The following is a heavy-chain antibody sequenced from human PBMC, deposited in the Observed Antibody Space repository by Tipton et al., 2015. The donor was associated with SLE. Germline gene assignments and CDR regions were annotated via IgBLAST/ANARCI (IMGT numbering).Heavy chain of an antibody. Sequence: GLVKPSGIQSLTCAVSGGSIRSSNWWSWVRQPPGKGLEWIGEINHSGSTNYNSSLKSRVTISVDTSKNQFSLRLSSVTAADTAVYYCGRAIGVHYFNLWGQGTLVTVSS. CDR1: GGSIRSSNW. J-gene: IGHJ4*02. V-gene: IGHV4-4*02. CDR3: GRAIGVHYFNL. D-gene: IGHD3-16*01. CDR2: INHSGST.